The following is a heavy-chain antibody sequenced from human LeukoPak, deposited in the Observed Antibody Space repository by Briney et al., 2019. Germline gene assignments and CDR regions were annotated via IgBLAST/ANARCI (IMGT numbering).Heavy chain of an antibody. CDR3: ASPYYDSSGYSLYTFDV. J-gene: IGHJ3*01. V-gene: IGHV3-21*01. CDR2: ISSSSSYI. D-gene: IGHD3-22*01. CDR1: GFTFSDSK. Sequence: GGSLRLSCAASGFTFSDSKMNWVRQAPGKGLEWVSSISSSSSYIYYAASVKGRFTISRDNAKNSLYLQMNSLRAEDTAVYYCASPYYDSSGYSLYTFDVWGQGTMVTVSS.